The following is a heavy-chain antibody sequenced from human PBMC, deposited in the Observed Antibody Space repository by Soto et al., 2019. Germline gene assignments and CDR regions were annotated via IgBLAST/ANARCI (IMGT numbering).Heavy chain of an antibody. J-gene: IGHJ4*02. CDR2: ISAYNGNT. Sequence: QVQLVQSGAEVKKPGASVKVSCKASGYPFTSYGSSWVRQAPGQGLEWMGGISAYNGNTNYAQKLQGRVTMTTDTSTSTAYMELMSLRSDDTAVYYCARDPSPSVSYSSGWYYYWGQGTLVTVSS. D-gene: IGHD6-19*01. CDR1: GYPFTSYG. V-gene: IGHV1-18*01. CDR3: ARDPSPSVSYSSGWYYY.